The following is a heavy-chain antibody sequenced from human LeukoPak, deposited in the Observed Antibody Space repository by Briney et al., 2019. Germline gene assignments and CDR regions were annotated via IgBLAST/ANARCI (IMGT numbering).Heavy chain of an antibody. D-gene: IGHD4-11*01. J-gene: IGHJ4*02. Sequence: PSETLSLTCTVSGGSISSGGYYWSWIRQHPGKGLEWIGYIYYSGSTYYNPSPKSRVTISVDTSKNQFSLKLSSVTAADTAVYYCARGKGLHLFDYWGQGTLVTVSS. V-gene: IGHV4-31*03. CDR3: ARGKGLHLFDY. CDR1: GGSISSGGYY. CDR2: IYYSGST.